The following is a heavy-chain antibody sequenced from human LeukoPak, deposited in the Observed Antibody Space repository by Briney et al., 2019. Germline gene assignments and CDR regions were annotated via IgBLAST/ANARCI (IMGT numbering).Heavy chain of an antibody. CDR3: ARDSDRDYDFWSGYYRRGQYNWFNP. D-gene: IGHD3-3*01. Sequence: SEALSLTCTVSGGSISSYYWSWIRQPPGKGLEWIGYIYYSGSTNYNPSLKSRVTMSVDTSKNQFSLKLSSVTAADTAVYYCARDSDRDYDFWSGYYRRGQYNWFNPWGQGTLVTVSS. CDR1: GGSISSYY. CDR2: IYYSGST. J-gene: IGHJ5*02. V-gene: IGHV4-59*12.